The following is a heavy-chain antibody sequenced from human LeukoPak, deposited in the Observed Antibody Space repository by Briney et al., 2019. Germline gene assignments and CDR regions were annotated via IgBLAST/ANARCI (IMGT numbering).Heavy chain of an antibody. V-gene: IGHV1-18*01. CDR1: GYIFTSYG. Sequence: GASVKVSCKASGYIFTSYGISWVRQAPGQGLEWMGWINAYNGDTNYAQKFQGRVTMTTDTSTSTAYMELRSLRSDDTAVYYCARAPMVRGVIRWFDPWGQGTLVTVSS. CDR2: INAYNGDT. CDR3: ARAPMVRGVIRWFDP. D-gene: IGHD3-10*01. J-gene: IGHJ5*02.